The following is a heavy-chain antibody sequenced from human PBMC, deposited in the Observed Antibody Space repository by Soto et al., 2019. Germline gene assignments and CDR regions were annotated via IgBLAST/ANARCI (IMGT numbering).Heavy chain of an antibody. D-gene: IGHD4-17*01. Sequence: QVQLVESGGGAVQPGRSLRLSCAASGFTLDSHGMHWVRQAPGKGLEWVAVISSDGNNKYYADSVKGRFTISRDNFNNILYLQMSSLRAEDTAVYYCAKDLLPNTVTTCGSWGQGTLVTVSS. J-gene: IGHJ5*02. V-gene: IGHV3-30*18. CDR1: GFTLDSHG. CDR2: ISSDGNNK. CDR3: AKDLLPNTVTTCGS.